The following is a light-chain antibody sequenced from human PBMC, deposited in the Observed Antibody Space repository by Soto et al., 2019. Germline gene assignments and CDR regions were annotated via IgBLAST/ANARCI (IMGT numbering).Light chain of an antibody. CDR1: SSDVGGYNY. CDR2: EVT. Sequence: QSALTQPPSASGSLGQSVTISCTGTSSDVGGYNYVSWHQQHPGKAPKVMIYEVTKRPPGVPDRFSGSKSGNTASLTVFGXXAEDEAXXYCSSFAGGGNPVLLGGGTKLTVL. CDR3: SSFAGGGNPVL. V-gene: IGLV2-8*01. J-gene: IGLJ2*01.